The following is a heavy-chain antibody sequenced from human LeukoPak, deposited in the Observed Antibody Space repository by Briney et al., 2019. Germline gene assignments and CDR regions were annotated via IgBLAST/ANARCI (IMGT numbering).Heavy chain of an antibody. CDR2: ISGSGGST. Sequence: GGSLRLSRAASGFTFSSYAMSWVRHAPGKGLEWVSAISGSGGSTYYADSVKGRFTISRDNSKNTLYLQMNSLRAEDTAVYYCAKNGVSYGYDSDFDYWGQGTLVTVSS. J-gene: IGHJ4*02. CDR1: GFTFSSYA. CDR3: AKNGVSYGYDSDFDY. D-gene: IGHD5-18*01. V-gene: IGHV3-23*01.